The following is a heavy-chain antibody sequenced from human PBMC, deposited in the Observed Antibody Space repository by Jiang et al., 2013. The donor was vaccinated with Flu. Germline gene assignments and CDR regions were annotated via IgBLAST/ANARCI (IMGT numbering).Heavy chain of an antibody. J-gene: IGHJ6*04. D-gene: IGHD3-10*01. CDR3: ARQGFGESQGYV. Sequence: GAEVKKPGESLKISCKTSGYIFTNFWIGWVRQKPGKGLEWMGIINPADSDTKYSPSFQGQVTMSADKSISTAYLQWSSLKASDSAMYYCARQGFGESQGYVWGKGTTVTVSS. CDR2: INPADSDT. V-gene: IGHV5-51*01. CDR1: GYIFTNFW.